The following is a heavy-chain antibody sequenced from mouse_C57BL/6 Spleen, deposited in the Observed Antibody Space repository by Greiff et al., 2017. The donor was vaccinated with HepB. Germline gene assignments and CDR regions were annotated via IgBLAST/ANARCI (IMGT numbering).Heavy chain of an antibody. J-gene: IGHJ2*01. V-gene: IGHV1-80*01. CDR2: IYPGDGDT. D-gene: IGHD1-1*01. CDR1: GYAFSSYW. CDR3: ARFGTTIVASFDY. Sequence: VQLQQSGAELVKPGASVKISCKASGYAFSSYWMNWVKQRPGEGLEWIGQIYPGDGDTNYNGKFKGKATLTADKSSSTTYMWLSSLTSEDSAVDVCARFGTTIVASFDYWGQGTTLTVSS.